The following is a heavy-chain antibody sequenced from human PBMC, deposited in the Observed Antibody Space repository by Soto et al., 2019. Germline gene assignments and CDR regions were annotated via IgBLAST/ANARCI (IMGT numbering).Heavy chain of an antibody. CDR1: GGSISGGGYY. CDR2: IYFSGST. V-gene: IGHV4-31*03. Sequence: PSETLSLTCTVSGGSISGGGYYWSWIRQHPGKGLEWIGYIYFSGSTYYNSPLQSRLTISVDTSQNQFSLELSSVTAADTAVYYCARVYSYGYLDVWGQGTTVTVSS. D-gene: IGHD3-16*01. CDR3: ARVYSYGYLDV. J-gene: IGHJ6*02.